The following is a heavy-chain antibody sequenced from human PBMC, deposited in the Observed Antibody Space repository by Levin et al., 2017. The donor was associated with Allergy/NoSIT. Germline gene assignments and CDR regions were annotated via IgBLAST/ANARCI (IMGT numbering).Heavy chain of an antibody. CDR2: IYTSGST. CDR3: ARDHRPYYYDSSGYYSDPNWFDP. CDR1: GGSISSYY. J-gene: IGHJ5*02. D-gene: IGHD3-22*01. Sequence: SETLSLTCTVSGGSISSYYWSWIRQPAGKGLEWIGRIYTSGSTNYNPSLKSRVTMSVDTSKNQFSLKLSSVTAADTAVYYCARDHRPYYYDSSGYYSDPNWFDPWGQGTLVTVSS. V-gene: IGHV4-4*07.